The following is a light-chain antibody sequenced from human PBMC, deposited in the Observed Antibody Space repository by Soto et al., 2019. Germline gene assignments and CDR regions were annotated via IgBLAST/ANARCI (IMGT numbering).Light chain of an antibody. CDR3: QQYASSPLT. CDR2: GAS. Sequence: EIVLTQSPGTLTLSPGERATLSCRASQSVGRNYLAWYQQNPGQAPRLLIYGASSRATGIPDRFSGSGSGTDFTLTLSRLEPEDCAVYYCQQYASSPLTFGGGTKVEIK. CDR1: QSVGRNY. J-gene: IGKJ4*01. V-gene: IGKV3-20*01.